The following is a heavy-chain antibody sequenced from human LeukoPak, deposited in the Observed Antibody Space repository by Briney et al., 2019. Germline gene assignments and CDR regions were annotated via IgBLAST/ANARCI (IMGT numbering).Heavy chain of an antibody. CDR3: AREGLGTVGKAGTFDY. CDR2: ISGSGENT. D-gene: IGHD6-13*01. CDR1: GFTFSSYA. V-gene: IGHV3-23*01. J-gene: IGHJ4*02. Sequence: GGSLRLSCAASGFTFSSYALTWLRQAPGKGLAWVSTISGSGENTDYADSVKGRFTISRDNSKNTLSLRMNSLRAEDTAVYYCAREGLGTVGKAGTFDYSGQGTLVTVSS.